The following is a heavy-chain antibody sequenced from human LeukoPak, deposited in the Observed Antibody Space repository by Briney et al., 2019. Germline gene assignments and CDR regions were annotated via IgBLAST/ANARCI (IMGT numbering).Heavy chain of an antibody. Sequence: GESLRLSCVASGFTFSSYSMNWVRQAPGKGLEWVSSISSSSSYKYYTDSVKGRFTIYRDNAKNSLYLQMNSLRAEDTAVYYCARSAAGTYYWGQGTLVTVSS. CDR3: ARSAAGTYY. J-gene: IGHJ4*02. CDR2: ISSSSSYK. D-gene: IGHD1-1*01. CDR1: GFTFSSYS. V-gene: IGHV3-21*01.